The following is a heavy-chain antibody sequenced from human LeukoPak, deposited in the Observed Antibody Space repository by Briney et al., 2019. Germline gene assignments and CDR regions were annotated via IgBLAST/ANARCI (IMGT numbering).Heavy chain of an antibody. V-gene: IGHV1-24*01. CDR1: GYTLTELS. D-gene: IGHD1-26*01. CDR2: FDPEDGET. Sequence: ASVKVSCKVSGYTLTELSMHWVRQAPGKGLEWMGGFDPEDGETIYAQKFQGRVTMTEDTSTDTAYMELSSLRSEDTAVYYCATPYGGSYAVGWFDPWGRGTLVTVSS. CDR3: ATPYGGSYAVGWFDP. J-gene: IGHJ5*02.